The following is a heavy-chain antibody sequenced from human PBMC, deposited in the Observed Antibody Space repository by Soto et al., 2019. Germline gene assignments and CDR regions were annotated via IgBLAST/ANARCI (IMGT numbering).Heavy chain of an antibody. D-gene: IGHD1-26*01. CDR3: ARANSGSYKGGFDY. V-gene: IGHV3-30-3*01. Sequence: QVQLVESGGGVVQPGRSLRLSCAASGFTFSSYAMHWVRQAPGKGLEWVAVISYDGSNKYYADSVKGRFTISRDNSKNTLYLQMNSLRAEDTAVYYCARANSGSYKGGFDYWGQGTLVTVSS. CDR1: GFTFSSYA. CDR2: ISYDGSNK. J-gene: IGHJ4*02.